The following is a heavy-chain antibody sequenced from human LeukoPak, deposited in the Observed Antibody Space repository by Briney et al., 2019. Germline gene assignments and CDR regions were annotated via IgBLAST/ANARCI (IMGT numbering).Heavy chain of an antibody. CDR3: ARGDDSYGSLLDY. CDR1: GGSISGSSYY. V-gene: IGHV4-39*07. CDR2: IYYSGST. J-gene: IGHJ4*02. D-gene: IGHD5-18*01. Sequence: SETLSLTCTVSGGSISGSSYYWGWIRQPPGKGLEWIGSIYYSGSTYYDPSLKSRVTISVDTSKNQFSLKLSSVTAADTAVYYCARGDDSYGSLLDYWGQGTLVTVSS.